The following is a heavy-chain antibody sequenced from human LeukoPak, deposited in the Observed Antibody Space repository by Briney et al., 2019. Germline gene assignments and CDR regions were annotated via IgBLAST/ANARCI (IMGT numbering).Heavy chain of an antibody. Sequence: SETLSLTCTVSGGSISSSSYYWGWIRQPPGKGLEWIGSIYYSGSTYYNPSLKSRVTISVDTSKNQFSLKLSSVTAADTAVYYCARLSMVRGVITQVDAFDIWGQGTMVTVSS. CDR1: GGSISSSSYY. D-gene: IGHD3-10*01. V-gene: IGHV4-39*01. CDR2: IYYSGST. CDR3: ARLSMVRGVITQVDAFDI. J-gene: IGHJ3*02.